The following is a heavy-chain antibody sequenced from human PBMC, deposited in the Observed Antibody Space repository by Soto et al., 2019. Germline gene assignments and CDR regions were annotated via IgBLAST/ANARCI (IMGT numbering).Heavy chain of an antibody. CDR1: GGSINTGGYY. V-gene: IGHV4-31*03. D-gene: IGHD2-15*01. CDR3: ARRLDDTPETFFNWFDP. J-gene: IGHJ5*02. Sequence: QVQLQESGPGLVKPSQTLSLTCTVSGGSINTGGYYWGWIRHLPGEGLEWIGHIFYTGTPYYNPSLRSRVNVSIDTSANQFSLHMYSVTAADTAMYYCARRLDDTPETFFNWFDPWGQGILVTVSS. CDR2: IFYTGTP.